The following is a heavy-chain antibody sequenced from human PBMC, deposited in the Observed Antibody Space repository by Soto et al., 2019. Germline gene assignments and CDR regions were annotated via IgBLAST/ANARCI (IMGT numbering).Heavy chain of an antibody. CDR2: IQSGGST. D-gene: IGHD2-15*01. V-gene: IGHV3-66*01. CDR3: AMDDVHCNGGRCYGVPMDV. CDR1: GFTVSSNY. Sequence: PGGSLRLSCAASGFTVSSNYMSWVRQAPGKGLEWVSLIQSGGSTYYAGSVKGRFTISRDNSKNTLFLQMNSLRAEDTAVYYCAMDDVHCNGGRCYGVPMDVCGKGTTVTVSS. J-gene: IGHJ6*03.